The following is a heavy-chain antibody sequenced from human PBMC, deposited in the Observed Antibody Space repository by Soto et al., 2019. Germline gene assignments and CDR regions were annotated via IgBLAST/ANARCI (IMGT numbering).Heavy chain of an antibody. Sequence: SETLSLTCIASGGYITSSSPFWGWVRQPPGKGLEWIGPIYFTGNTYYTPSLKSRLTMSIDTSKNKFSLRLNAVTAADTAVDFCAAQTVAFSAASYGRSNGFDPWGPGTLVTVSS. D-gene: IGHD5-18*01. CDR1: GGYITSSSPF. J-gene: IGHJ5*02. CDR2: IYFTGNT. V-gene: IGHV4-39*01. CDR3: AAQTVAFSAASYGRSNGFDP.